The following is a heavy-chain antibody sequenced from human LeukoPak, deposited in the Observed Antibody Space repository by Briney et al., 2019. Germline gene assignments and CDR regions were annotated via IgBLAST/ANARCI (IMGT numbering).Heavy chain of an antibody. V-gene: IGHV1-18*01. CDR2: ISAYNGNT. J-gene: IGHJ5*02. CDR3: ARVQEAGYSSSWYSFNRFDP. CDR1: GYTFTIYG. D-gene: IGHD6-13*01. Sequence: GASVKVSCKASGYTFTIYGISWVRQAPGQGLEWMGWISAYNGNTNYAQKLQGRVTMTTDTSTSTAYMELRSLRSDDTAVYYCARVQEAGYSSSWYSFNRFDPWGQGTLVTVSS.